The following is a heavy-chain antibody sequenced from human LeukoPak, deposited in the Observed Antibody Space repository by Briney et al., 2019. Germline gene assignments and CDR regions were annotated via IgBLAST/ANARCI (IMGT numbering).Heavy chain of an antibody. CDR1: GGSFSGYY. V-gene: IGHV4-34*01. CDR2: INHSGST. Sequence: SETLSLTCAVYGGSFSGYYWSWIRQPPGKGLEWIGEINHSGSTNYNPSLKSRVTISVDTSKNQFSLKLSSVTAADTAVYYCARGRRTRITMIVVVITEKYFDYWGQGTLVTVSS. CDR3: ARGRRTRITMIVVVITEKYFDY. D-gene: IGHD3-22*01. J-gene: IGHJ4*02.